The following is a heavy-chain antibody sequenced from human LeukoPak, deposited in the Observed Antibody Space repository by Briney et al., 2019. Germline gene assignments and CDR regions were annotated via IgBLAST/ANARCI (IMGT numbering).Heavy chain of an antibody. Sequence: GGSLRLSCAASGFTVSSNYMSWVRQAPGKGLEWVSVIYSGGSTYYADSVKGRFTISRDNSKNTLYLQMNGLRAEDTAVYYCARDRDTMVRGVAAGYYYGMDVWGQGTTVTVSS. CDR1: GFTVSSNY. V-gene: IGHV3-66*02. J-gene: IGHJ6*02. CDR2: IYSGGST. D-gene: IGHD3-10*01. CDR3: ARDRDTMVRGVAAGYYYGMDV.